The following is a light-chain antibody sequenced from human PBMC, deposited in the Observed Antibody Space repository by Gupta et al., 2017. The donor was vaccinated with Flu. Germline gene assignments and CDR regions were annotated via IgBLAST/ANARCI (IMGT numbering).Light chain of an antibody. CDR1: SSNIGRYA. J-gene: IGLJ1*01. V-gene: IGLV1-44*01. CDR3: SPEYDSKNGHYV. Sequence: VAISCSGSSSNIGRYAVQCYQKLPGTAHQLLICGNHQRPSGVPVRFSGRKSGTSAAPVTSALPYEDEADYSGSPEYDSKNGHYVFGTGTKVTVL. CDR2: GNH.